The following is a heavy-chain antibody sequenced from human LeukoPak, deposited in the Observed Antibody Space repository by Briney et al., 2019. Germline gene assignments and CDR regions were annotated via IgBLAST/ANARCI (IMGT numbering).Heavy chain of an antibody. D-gene: IGHD3-9*01. CDR2: INHSGST. Sequence: SETLSLTCAVYGGSFSGYYWSWIRQPPGKGLEWIGEINHSGSTNYNPSLRSRVTISVDTSKNQFSLKLSSVTAADTAVYYCARDHVLRYFAWAATNWFDPSGQGTLVTVFS. J-gene: IGHJ5*02. CDR1: GGSFSGYY. CDR3: ARDHVLRYFAWAATNWFDP. V-gene: IGHV4-34*01.